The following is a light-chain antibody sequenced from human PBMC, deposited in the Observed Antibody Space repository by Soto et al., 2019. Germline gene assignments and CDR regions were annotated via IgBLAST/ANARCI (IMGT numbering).Light chain of an antibody. Sequence: QSVLTQPPSASGTPGQRVTISCSGSSSNIGSNTVNWYQQLPGTAPKLLIYSNNQRPAGVPDRCSGSKSSTSASLAISGLQYEDEADYYCAAWDDGLNGPVVFGGGTKLTVL. CDR1: SSNIGSNT. J-gene: IGLJ2*01. CDR3: AAWDDGLNGPVV. V-gene: IGLV1-44*01. CDR2: SNN.